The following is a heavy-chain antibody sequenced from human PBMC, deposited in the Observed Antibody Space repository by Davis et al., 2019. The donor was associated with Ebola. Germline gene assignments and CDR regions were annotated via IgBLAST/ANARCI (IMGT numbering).Heavy chain of an antibody. CDR1: GASISSYY. D-gene: IGHD6-13*01. CDR3: ARDIEGDLSARDLLVWRKNRPKNTRFDY. V-gene: IGHV4-59*01. J-gene: IGHJ4*02. Sequence: SETLSLTCSVSGASISSYYWSWIRQPPGKGLEWIGYIYYSGSTNYNPSLKSRFTISVDTSKNQFSLKLSSVTAADTAVYYCARDIEGDLSARDLLVWRKNRPKNTRFDYWGQGTLVTVSS. CDR2: IYYSGST.